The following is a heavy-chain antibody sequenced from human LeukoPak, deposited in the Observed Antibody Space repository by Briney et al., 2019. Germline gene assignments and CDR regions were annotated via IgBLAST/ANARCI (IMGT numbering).Heavy chain of an antibody. CDR2: ISGSGGTT. CDR3: AKRRGLELTYYYYMNV. V-gene: IGHV3-23*01. CDR1: GFTFSSYA. J-gene: IGHJ6*03. Sequence: QPGGSLRLSCAASGFTFSSYAMSWVRQAPGKGLEWVSAISGSGGTTYYADSVQGRFTISRDNSKNTLSLQMNSLRAEDTAVYYCAKRRGLELTYYYYMNVWGKGTTVTVSS. D-gene: IGHD1-7*01.